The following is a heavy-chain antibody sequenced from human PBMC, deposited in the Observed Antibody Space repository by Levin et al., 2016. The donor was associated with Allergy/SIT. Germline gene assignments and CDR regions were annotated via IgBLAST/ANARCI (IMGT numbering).Heavy chain of an antibody. Sequence: WIRQPPGKGLEWVSAISSSGGSTYYADSVKGRFTISRDNSKNTLYLQMNSLRAEDTAVYYCAKQLEYYDILTGYRSWGQGTLVTVSS. D-gene: IGHD3-9*01. CDR2: ISSSGGST. CDR3: AKQLEYYDILTGYRS. J-gene: IGHJ5*02. V-gene: IGHV3-23*01.